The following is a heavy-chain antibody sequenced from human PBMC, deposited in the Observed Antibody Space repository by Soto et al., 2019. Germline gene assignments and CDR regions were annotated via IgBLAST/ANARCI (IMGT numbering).Heavy chain of an antibody. Sequence: GGSLRLSCAASGFIFSSYSMNWVRQAPGKGLEWVSSISTTTFSNIYYADSVRGRFTISRDNAKKSLYLQMNSLRSDDTAVYYCARDHGWWSFDYWGQGALVTVS. D-gene: IGHD2-8*02. J-gene: IGHJ4*02. V-gene: IGHV3-21*04. CDR1: GFIFSSYS. CDR2: ISTTTFSNI. CDR3: ARDHGWWSFDY.